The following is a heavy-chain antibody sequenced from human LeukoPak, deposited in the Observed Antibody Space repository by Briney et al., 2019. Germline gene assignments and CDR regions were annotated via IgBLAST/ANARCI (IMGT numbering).Heavy chain of an antibody. CDR3: ARPVGEGSSSWYWFDP. Sequence: GASVKVSCKASGGTFSSYAISWVRQAPGQGLEWMGGIIPIFGTANYAQKFQGRVTITADKSTSTAYMELSSLRSEDTAVYYCARPVGEGSSSWYWFDPWGQGTLVTVSS. CDR1: GGTFSSYA. D-gene: IGHD6-13*01. J-gene: IGHJ5*02. CDR2: IIPIFGTA. V-gene: IGHV1-69*06.